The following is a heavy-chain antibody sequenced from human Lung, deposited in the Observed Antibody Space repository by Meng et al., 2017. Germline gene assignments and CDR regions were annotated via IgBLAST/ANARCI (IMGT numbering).Heavy chain of an antibody. CDR3: VRRTYSSGWYFDY. Sequence: QGQLQQWVAGMLKPSETLSLPCAVYGASFSGYYWSWIRQPPGKGLEWIGEIIDSVSTNYTPSLKSRVTISVDTSKNQFSLRVTSVTAADRAVYYCVRRTYSSGWYFDYWGQGTLVTVSS. V-gene: IGHV4-34*02. CDR2: IIDSVST. CDR1: GASFSGYY. J-gene: IGHJ4*02. D-gene: IGHD6-19*01.